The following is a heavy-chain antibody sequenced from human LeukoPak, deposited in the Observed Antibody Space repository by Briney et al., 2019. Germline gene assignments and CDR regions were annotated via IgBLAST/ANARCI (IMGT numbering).Heavy chain of an antibody. J-gene: IGHJ4*02. CDR3: ARGQPLYGY. Sequence: GASVKVSCKASGYTFTSYDINWVRQATGQGLEWMGWMNPNSGNTGYAQNFQGRVTMTRNTSISTAYMELSSLKSEDTAMYYCARGQPLYGYWGQGTLVTVSS. CDR2: MNPNSGNT. V-gene: IGHV1-8*01. D-gene: IGHD2-8*01. CDR1: GYTFTSYD.